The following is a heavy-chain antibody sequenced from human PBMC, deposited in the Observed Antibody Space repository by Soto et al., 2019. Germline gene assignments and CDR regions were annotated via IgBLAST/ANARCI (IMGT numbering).Heavy chain of an antibody. J-gene: IGHJ3*02. D-gene: IGHD1-26*01. V-gene: IGHV1-46*01. Sequence: QVQLVQSGAEVKKPGASVKVSCKASGYTFTASYMHWVRQAPGQGLEWMGIIDPMGGITSYSQKFQGRVTMTRDTSTSTVYMELNSLRSDDTAVFYCARDSGHYYRSDAFDKWGQGTMVTVSS. CDR3: ARDSGHYYRSDAFDK. CDR1: GYTFTASY. CDR2: IDPMGGIT.